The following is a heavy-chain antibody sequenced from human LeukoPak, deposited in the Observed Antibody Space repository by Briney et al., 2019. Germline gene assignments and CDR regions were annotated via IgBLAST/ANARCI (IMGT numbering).Heavy chain of an antibody. Sequence: PGGSLRLSCAASGFTVSSNCMSWVRQAPGKGLEWVSVIYSGGSTYYTDSVKGRFTISRDNSKNTLYLQMNSLRAEDTAVYYCTRGVASYYYYYMDVWGKGTTVTISS. CDR3: TRGVASYYYYYMDV. CDR2: IYSGGST. D-gene: IGHD3-10*01. J-gene: IGHJ6*03. V-gene: IGHV3-53*01. CDR1: GFTVSSNC.